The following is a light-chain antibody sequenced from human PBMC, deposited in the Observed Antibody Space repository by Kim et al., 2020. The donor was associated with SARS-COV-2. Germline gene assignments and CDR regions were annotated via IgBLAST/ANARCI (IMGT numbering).Light chain of an antibody. CDR1: QSVGTK. Sequence: ALCPGERATVAGRATQSVGTKLAWYQKKPGQPPRLHLYDASTRAAGIPARFSGSGSGTAFTLTINSLQPEDLAIYYCQQYRDWVTFGGGTKVDIK. CDR2: DAS. V-gene: IGKV3-15*01. CDR3: QQYRDWVT. J-gene: IGKJ4*01.